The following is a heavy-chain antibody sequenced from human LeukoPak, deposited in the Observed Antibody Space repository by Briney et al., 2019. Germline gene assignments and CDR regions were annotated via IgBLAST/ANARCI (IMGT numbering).Heavy chain of an antibody. D-gene: IGHD3-9*01. Sequence: GGSLRLSCAASGFTFSSYSMNWVRQAPGKGLEWVALISYDGSNKYHADSVRGRFTISRDNSKNTLYLQMNSLRAEDTAVYYCAKDAQLRYFDGGMDVWGQGTTVTVSS. CDR3: AKDAQLRYFDGGMDV. CDR2: ISYDGSNK. V-gene: IGHV3-30*18. J-gene: IGHJ6*02. CDR1: GFTFSSYS.